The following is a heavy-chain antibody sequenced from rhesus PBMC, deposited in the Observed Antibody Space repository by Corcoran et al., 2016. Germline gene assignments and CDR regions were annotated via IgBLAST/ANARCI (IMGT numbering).Heavy chain of an antibody. V-gene: IGHV2-95*01. D-gene: IGHD6-31*01. CDR3: ARVHASIAAAGS. Sequence: QVTLKESGPALVKPTQTLTWTCTFSGFSISTTGTGVGWIRQPPGKALDWLASIYWTDSKYYSTSLKSMVTLSNETSKNPVVLTMTNMDPVDTATYYCARVHASIAAAGSWGPGVVVTVSS. CDR2: IYWTDSK. J-gene: IGHJ6*01. CDR1: GFSISTTGTG.